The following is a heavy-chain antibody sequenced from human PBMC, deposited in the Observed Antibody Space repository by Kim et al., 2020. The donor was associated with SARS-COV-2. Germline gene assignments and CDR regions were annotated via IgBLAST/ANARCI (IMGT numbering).Heavy chain of an antibody. V-gene: IGHV1-2*06. D-gene: IGHD2-15*01. CDR3: AREGCSGGSCYSAVDY. CDR2: INPNSDGT. CDR1: GYTFTGYY. J-gene: IGHJ4*02. Sequence: ASVKVSCKASGYTFTGYYMHWVRQAPGQGLEWMGRINPNSDGTNYAQKFQGRVTMTRDTSISTAYMELSRLRSDDTAVYYCAREGCSGGSCYSAVDYWGQGTLVTVSS.